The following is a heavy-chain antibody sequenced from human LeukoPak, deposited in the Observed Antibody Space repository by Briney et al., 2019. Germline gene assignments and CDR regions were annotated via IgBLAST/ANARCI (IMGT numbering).Heavy chain of an antibody. CDR2: IYYSGST. Sequence: SEALSLTCSVSGGSISSYYWSWFRQPPGKGPDWIAYIYYSGSTNYNPSLKSRVTISVDTSKNQLSLKLTSVTAADTAVYYCAGSQRYSEVGASDIWGQGTMVTVSS. V-gene: IGHV4-59*03. CDR3: AGSQRYSEVGASDI. J-gene: IGHJ3*02. CDR1: GGSISSYY. D-gene: IGHD3-9*01.